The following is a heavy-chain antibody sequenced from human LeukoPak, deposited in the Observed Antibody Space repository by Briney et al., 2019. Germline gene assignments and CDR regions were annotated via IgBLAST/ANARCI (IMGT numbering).Heavy chain of an antibody. D-gene: IGHD7-27*01. CDR3: ARALGNAFDI. J-gene: IGHJ3*02. CDR1: GFTFSSYW. V-gene: IGHV3-74*01. CDR2: INSDESST. Sequence: GSLRLSCAASGFTFSSYWMHWVRQAPGKGLVWVSRINSDESSTNYADSVKGRITISRDNAKNTLYLQMNSLRVEDTALYYCARALGNAFDIWGQGTMVTVSS.